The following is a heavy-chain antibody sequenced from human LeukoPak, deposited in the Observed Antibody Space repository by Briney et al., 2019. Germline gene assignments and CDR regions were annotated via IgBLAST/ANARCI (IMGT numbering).Heavy chain of an antibody. CDR3: ARGYSVSPNWFDP. J-gene: IGHJ5*02. CDR2: ISSSSSYI. D-gene: IGHD1-26*01. Sequence: GGSLRLSCAASGFTFSSYSMNWVRQAPGKGLEWVSSISSSSSYIYYADSVKGRFTISRDNAKNSLYLQMNSLRAEDTAVYYCARGYSVSPNWFDPWGQGTLVTVSA. V-gene: IGHV3-21*01. CDR1: GFTFSSYS.